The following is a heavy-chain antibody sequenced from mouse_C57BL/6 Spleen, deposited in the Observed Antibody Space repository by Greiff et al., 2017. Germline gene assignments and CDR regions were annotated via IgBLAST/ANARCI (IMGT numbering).Heavy chain of an antibody. CDR2: ISSGGSYT. V-gene: IGHV5-6*01. Sequence: EVQLVESGGDLVKPGGSPKLSCAASGFTFSSYGMSWVRQTPDKRLEWVATISSGGSYTYYPDSVKGRFTISRDNAKNTLYLQMSSLKSEDTAMYYCARHGDITTVVAPFAYWGQGTLVTVSA. D-gene: IGHD1-1*01. J-gene: IGHJ3*01. CDR3: ARHGDITTVVAPFAY. CDR1: GFTFSSYG.